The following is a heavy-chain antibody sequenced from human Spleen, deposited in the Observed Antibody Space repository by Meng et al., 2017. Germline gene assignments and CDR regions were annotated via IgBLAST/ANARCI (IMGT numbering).Heavy chain of an antibody. CDR2: INPSGGST. CDR1: GYTFTSYY. V-gene: IGHV1-46*01. D-gene: IGHD6-13*01. J-gene: IGHJ4*02. Sequence: QGQLVESGGEVKKPGASVKVSCKASGYTFTSYYMHWVRQAPGQGLEWMGIINPSGGSTSYAQKFQGRVTMTRDTSTSTVYMELSSLRSEDTAVYYCARDLLPGIAAAGSCGYWGQGTLVTVSS. CDR3: ARDLLPGIAAAGSCGY.